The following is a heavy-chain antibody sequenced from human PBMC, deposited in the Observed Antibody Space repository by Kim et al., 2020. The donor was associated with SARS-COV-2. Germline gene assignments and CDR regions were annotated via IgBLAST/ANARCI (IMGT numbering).Heavy chain of an antibody. Sequence: ASVKVSCKASGYTFTSYDINWVRQATGQGLEWMGWMNPNSGNTGYAQKFQGRVTMTRNTSISTAYMELSSLRSEDTAVYYCARGQIDALLWFGESLNLDYWGQGTLVTVSS. CDR2: MNPNSGNT. D-gene: IGHD3-10*01. CDR1: GYTFTSYD. J-gene: IGHJ4*02. CDR3: ARGQIDALLWFGESLNLDY. V-gene: IGHV1-8*01.